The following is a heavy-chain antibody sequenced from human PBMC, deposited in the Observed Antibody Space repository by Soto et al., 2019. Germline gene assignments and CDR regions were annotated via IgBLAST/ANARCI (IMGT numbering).Heavy chain of an antibody. CDR3: ASLIGATDTFDR. Sequence: EVQLVESGGGLVQPGGSLRLSCAASGLTFSIYCRYWVRQTPGKGMVWVSRITSDGSSAIYAYSVKGRFTIYIDNAKNTLSLQMNSLSAEDTAVYYCASLIGATDTFDRWGQGNLVTVSS. V-gene: IGHV3-74*01. J-gene: IGHJ4*02. CDR1: GLTFSIYC. CDR2: ITSDGSSA. D-gene: IGHD1-26*01.